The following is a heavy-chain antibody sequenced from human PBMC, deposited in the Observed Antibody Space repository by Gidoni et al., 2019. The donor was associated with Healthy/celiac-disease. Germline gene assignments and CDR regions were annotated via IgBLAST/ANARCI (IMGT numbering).Heavy chain of an antibody. D-gene: IGHD2-21*02. Sequence: EVQLLESGGGLVQPGGSLRLSCAASGFTFSSYAMSWVRQAPGKGLEWVSAIRGSGGSTYYADSVKGRFTISRDNSKNTLYLQMNSLRAEDTAVYYCAKDRGDWGAFDIWGQGTMVTVSS. V-gene: IGHV3-23*01. CDR3: AKDRGDWGAFDI. CDR2: IRGSGGST. CDR1: GFTFSSYA. J-gene: IGHJ3*02.